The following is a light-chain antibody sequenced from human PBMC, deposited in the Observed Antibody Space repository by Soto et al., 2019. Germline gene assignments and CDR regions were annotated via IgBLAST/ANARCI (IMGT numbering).Light chain of an antibody. Sequence: DIQMTQSPSTLSASVGDRVTITCRASQSISSWLAWYQQKPGKAPKLLIYDASSLESGVPSRFSGSGSGTEFTLTISSLQPDDFATYYCQQYNSYSTFAQGTKVAIK. CDR1: QSISSW. V-gene: IGKV1-5*01. J-gene: IGKJ1*01. CDR3: QQYNSYST. CDR2: DAS.